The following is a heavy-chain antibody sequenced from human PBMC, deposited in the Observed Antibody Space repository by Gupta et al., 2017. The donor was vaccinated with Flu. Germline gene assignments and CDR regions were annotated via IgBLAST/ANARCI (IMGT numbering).Heavy chain of an antibody. D-gene: IGHD6-13*01. Sequence: TYAMHWVRQAPGKGLEWVAVISRDGSDKHHADSVKGRFTISRDNSKSTLYLQMNSLRTEDTAVYYCAKDPSVAAVYYFDYWGQGTLITVSS. CDR2: ISRDGSDK. J-gene: IGHJ4*02. V-gene: IGHV3-30*18. CDR3: AKDPSVAAVYYFDY. CDR1: TYA.